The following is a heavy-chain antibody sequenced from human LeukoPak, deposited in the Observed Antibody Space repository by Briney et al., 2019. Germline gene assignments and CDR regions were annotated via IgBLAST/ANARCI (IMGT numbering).Heavy chain of an antibody. Sequence: TGGSLRLSCAASGFTFSSYAMSWVRQAPGKGLEWVSAISGSGGSTYYADSVKGRFTISRDNSKNTLYLQMNSLRAEDTAVYYCAKSHYYDGSGYYPNDAFDIWGQGTMVTVSS. D-gene: IGHD3-22*01. V-gene: IGHV3-23*01. CDR3: AKSHYYDGSGYYPNDAFDI. CDR1: GFTFSSYA. CDR2: ISGSGGST. J-gene: IGHJ3*02.